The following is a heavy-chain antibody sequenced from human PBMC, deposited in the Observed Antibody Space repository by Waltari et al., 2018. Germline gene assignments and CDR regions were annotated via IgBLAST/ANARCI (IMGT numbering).Heavy chain of an antibody. CDR1: GFSLSNARMG. D-gene: IGHD3-9*01. Sequence: QVTLKESGPVLVKPTETLTLTCTVSGFSLSNARMGVSWIRQPPGKALEWLAHIFSNDEKSYSTSLKSRLTISKDTSKSQVVLTMTNMDPVDTATYYCARIHDDILTVILGFDYWGQGTLVTVSS. CDR2: IFSNDEK. V-gene: IGHV2-26*01. J-gene: IGHJ4*02. CDR3: ARIHDDILTVILGFDY.